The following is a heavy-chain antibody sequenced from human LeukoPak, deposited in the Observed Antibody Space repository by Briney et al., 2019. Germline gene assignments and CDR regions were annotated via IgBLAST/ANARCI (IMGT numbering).Heavy chain of an antibody. V-gene: IGHV3-23*01. CDR3: GKVSRYGGSLNVVFDM. Sequence: GGSLRLSCAASGFTFSSYAMSWVRQAPGKGLEWVSGLSGSGGSTYYTDSVKGRFTISRDNSNNTLYLQMNTLRVEDTAVYYCGKVSRYGGSLNVVFDMWGKGKIVIV. D-gene: IGHD3-16*01. CDR1: GFTFSSYA. CDR2: LSGSGGST. J-gene: IGHJ3*02.